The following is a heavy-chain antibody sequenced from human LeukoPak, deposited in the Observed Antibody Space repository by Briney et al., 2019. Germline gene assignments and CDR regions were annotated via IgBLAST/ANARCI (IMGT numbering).Heavy chain of an antibody. CDR2: ISWNSGSI. Sequence: GGSLRLSCAASGFTFDDYAMHWVRQAPGKGLEWVSGISWNSGSIGYADSVKGRFTISRDNAKNSLYLQMNSLRAEDTALYYCAKAIEDYYGMDVWGQGTTVTVSS. V-gene: IGHV3-9*01. CDR3: AKAIEDYYGMDV. CDR1: GFTFDDYA. J-gene: IGHJ6*02.